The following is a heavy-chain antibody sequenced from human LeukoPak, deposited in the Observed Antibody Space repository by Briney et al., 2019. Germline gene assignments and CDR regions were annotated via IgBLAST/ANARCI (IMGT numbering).Heavy chain of an antibody. CDR1: GYTFTGYY. V-gene: IGHV1-2*06. CDR3: ARDRCCGGSCYLDY. CDR2: INPNSGGT. J-gene: IGHJ4*02. Sequence: ASVKVSCKASGYTFTGYYMHWVRQAPGQGLEWMGRINPNSGGTNYAQKFQGRVTMTRDTSISTAYMELSRLRSDDTAVYYCARDRCCGGSCYLDYWGQGTLVTVSS. D-gene: IGHD2-15*01.